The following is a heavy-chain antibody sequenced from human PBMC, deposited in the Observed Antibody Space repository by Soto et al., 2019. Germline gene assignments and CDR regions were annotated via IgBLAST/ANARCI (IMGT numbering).Heavy chain of an antibody. V-gene: IGHV4-59*01. CDR2: IYYSGST. J-gene: IGHJ6*02. CDR1: GGSISSYY. CDR3: ARDVGGMDV. D-gene: IGHD1-26*01. Sequence: SETLSLTCTVSGGSISSYYWSWIRQPPGKGLEWIGYIYYSGSTNYNPSLKSRVTISVDTSKNQFSLKLSSVTAADTAVYYCARDVGGMDVWGQGTTVTVSS.